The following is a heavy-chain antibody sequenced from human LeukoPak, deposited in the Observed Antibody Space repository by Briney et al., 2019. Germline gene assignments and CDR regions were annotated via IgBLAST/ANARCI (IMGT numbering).Heavy chain of an antibody. V-gene: IGHV3-11*01. D-gene: IGHD3-22*01. CDR1: GFTFSDYY. CDR3: ARAAWYYYDRSGYYYSRRAPDAFDI. Sequence: GGSLRLSCAASGFTFSDYYMSWIRHAPGKGLEWVSYISSSGSTIYYTDSVKGRFTISRDHAKNSLYLQMNSLRAEDTAVYYCARAAWYYYDRSGYYYSRRAPDAFDIWGQGTMVTVSS. CDR2: ISSSGSTI. J-gene: IGHJ3*02.